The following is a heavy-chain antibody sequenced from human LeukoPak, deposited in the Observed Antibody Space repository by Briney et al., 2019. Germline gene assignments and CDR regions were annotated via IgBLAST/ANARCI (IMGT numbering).Heavy chain of an antibody. D-gene: IGHD6-19*01. Sequence: SETLSLTCAVYGGSFSAYYWSWIRQPPGKGLEWIAEINHSGSTYYNPSLKSRVSMSLDTSNNQFFLKLTSVTTADTAVCFCAGAPGQWYYMDVWGKGTTVTVSS. CDR3: AGAPGQWYYMDV. CDR1: GGSFSAYY. V-gene: IGHV4-34*01. CDR2: INHSGST. J-gene: IGHJ6*03.